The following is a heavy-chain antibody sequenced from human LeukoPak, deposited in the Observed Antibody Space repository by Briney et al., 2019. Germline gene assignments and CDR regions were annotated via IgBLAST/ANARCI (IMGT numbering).Heavy chain of an antibody. CDR3: AREWWGYDVLTGDNWFDP. CDR1: GYPFTTYG. Sequence: GASVKVSCKASGYPFTTYGIDWVRQAPGQGLEWMGWISTYNGDTNYAQKFQDRVITTTDTSTSTAYIELRSLRSDDTASYYCAREWWGYDVLTGDNWFDPWGQGTLVTVSS. CDR2: ISTYNGDT. D-gene: IGHD3-9*01. J-gene: IGHJ5*02. V-gene: IGHV1-18*01.